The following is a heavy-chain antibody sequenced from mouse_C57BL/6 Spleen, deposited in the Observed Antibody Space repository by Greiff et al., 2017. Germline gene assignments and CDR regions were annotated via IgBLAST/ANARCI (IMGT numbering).Heavy chain of an antibody. CDR1: GYAFSSSW. D-gene: IGHD2-4*01. V-gene: IGHV1-82*01. Sequence: QVQLQQPGPELVKPGASVKFSCKASGYAFSSSWMNWVKQRPGKGLEWIGRIYPGDGDTNYTGKFKGKATLPVDKYSSTAYMQLSSLRSEDSAVYFVSRGGYDYEDDYAMDYWGQGTSVTVSA. CDR3: SRGGYDYEDDYAMDY. CDR2: IYPGDGDT. J-gene: IGHJ4*01.